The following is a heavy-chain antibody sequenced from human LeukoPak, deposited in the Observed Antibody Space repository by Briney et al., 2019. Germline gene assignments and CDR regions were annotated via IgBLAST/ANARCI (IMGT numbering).Heavy chain of an antibody. Sequence: PSETLSLTCTVPVGSISTASYYSGSWIRQPPGKGLDWIGSIHHSGRTSYTPSLKSRVTISVDTSKNQFSLNLSSVTAADTAVYFCARRRGYDYVWFDPWGQGTLVTVSS. CDR1: VGSISTASYY. V-gene: IGHV4-39*01. CDR2: IHHSGRT. CDR3: ARRRGYDYVWFDP. J-gene: IGHJ5*02. D-gene: IGHD5-12*01.